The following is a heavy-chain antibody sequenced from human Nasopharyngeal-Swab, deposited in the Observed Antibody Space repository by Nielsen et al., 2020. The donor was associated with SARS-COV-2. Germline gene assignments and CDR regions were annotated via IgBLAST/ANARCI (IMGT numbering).Heavy chain of an antibody. CDR1: GFTFDDYA. J-gene: IGHJ4*02. V-gene: IGHV3-9*01. CDR2: ISWNSGSI. D-gene: IGHD6-19*01. Sequence: GGSLRLSCAASGFTFDDYAMHWVRQAPGKGLEWVSGISWNSGSIGYADSVKGRFTISRDNAKNSLYLQMNSLRAEDTALYYCAKDIFQYSSGCQGWGQGTLVTVSS. CDR3: AKDIFQYSSGCQG.